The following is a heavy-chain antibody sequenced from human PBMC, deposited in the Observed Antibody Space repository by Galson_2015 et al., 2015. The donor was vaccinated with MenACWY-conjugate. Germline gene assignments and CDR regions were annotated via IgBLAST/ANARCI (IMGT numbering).Heavy chain of an antibody. J-gene: IGHJ4*02. Sequence: SLRLSCAASGFTFSDYYMSWIRQAPGKGLEWVVYISSGHIYSNHADSVKGRFTISRDNAKNSLFLQMNSLRAEDTAVYFCARTPRSYSGYTFEKWGQGTLVTVSS. CDR2: ISSGHIYS. CDR3: ARTPRSYSGYTFEK. D-gene: IGHD5-12*01. CDR1: GFTFSDYY. V-gene: IGHV3-11*06.